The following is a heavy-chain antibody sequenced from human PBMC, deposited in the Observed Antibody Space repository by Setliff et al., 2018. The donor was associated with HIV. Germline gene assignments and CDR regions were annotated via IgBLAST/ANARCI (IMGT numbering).Heavy chain of an antibody. CDR3: ARRYRIAARPKWFDH. CDR2: IAARGSA. D-gene: IGHD6-6*01. J-gene: IGHJ5*02. Sequence: SETLSLTCTVSGGSISSSLYYRSWMRQAAGKGLEWIGRIAARGSANYNPSLNSRVTISVDTSKNHFSLTLSSVTAADTAVYYCARRYRIAARPKWFDHWGQGTRVTGSS. CDR1: GGSISSSLYY. V-gene: IGHV4-61*02.